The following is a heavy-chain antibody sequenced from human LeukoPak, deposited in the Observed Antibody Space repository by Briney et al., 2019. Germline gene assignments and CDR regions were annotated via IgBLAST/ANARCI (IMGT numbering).Heavy chain of an antibody. D-gene: IGHD1-1*01. V-gene: IGHV4-31*03. CDR1: GGPISSGGYY. CDR2: IYYSGST. J-gene: IGHJ1*01. Sequence: PSETLSLTCTVSGGPISSGGYYWSWIRQHRGKGLEWIGYIYYSGSTYYNPSLKSRVTISVDTSKNQFSLKLSSVTAADTAVYYCATYLNVVTTLYFQHWGQGTLVTVSS. CDR3: ATYLNVVTTLYFQH.